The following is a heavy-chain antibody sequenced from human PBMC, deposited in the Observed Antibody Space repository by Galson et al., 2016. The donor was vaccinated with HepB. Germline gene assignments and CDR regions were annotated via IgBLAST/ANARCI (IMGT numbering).Heavy chain of an antibody. CDR2: IWSDGDNK. J-gene: IGHJ4*02. V-gene: IGHV3-33*01. CDR3: AREPSWNGYYFVY. D-gene: IGHD3-3*01. Sequence: SLRLSCAASGFTFSSYGMHWVRQAPGKGLEWVAVIWSDGDNKNYADSVKGRFTISRDNSKSTLSLQMNSLRVEDTAVYYCAREPSWNGYYFVYWGQGSLVTVSS. CDR1: GFTFSSYG.